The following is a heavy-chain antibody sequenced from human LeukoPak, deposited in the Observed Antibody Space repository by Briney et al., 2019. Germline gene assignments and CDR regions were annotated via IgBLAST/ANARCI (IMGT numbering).Heavy chain of an antibody. Sequence: SETLSLTCTVSGVSISTYYWSWIRQPPGKGLEWIAYIHYSGSTNYNPSLRSRVTISVDTSKNQFSLKLSSVTAADTAVYYCARGLTSSDWYFDLWGRGTLVTVSS. J-gene: IGHJ2*01. CDR2: IHYSGST. D-gene: IGHD4/OR15-4a*01. CDR1: GVSISTYY. CDR3: ARGLTSSDWYFDL. V-gene: IGHV4-59*01.